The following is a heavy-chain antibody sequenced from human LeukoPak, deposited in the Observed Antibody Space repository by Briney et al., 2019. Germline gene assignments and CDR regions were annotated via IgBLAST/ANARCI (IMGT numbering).Heavy chain of an antibody. CDR1: GFTFGDYA. J-gene: IGHJ4*02. D-gene: IGHD3-10*01. CDR2: IRSKAYGGTT. V-gene: IGHV3-49*04. CDR3: NPHYYGSGSPGY. Sequence: GGSLRLSCTASGFTFGDYAMSWVRQAPGKGLEWVGFIRSKAYGGTTEYAASVKGRFTISRDDSKSIAYLQMNSLKTEDTAAYYCNPHYYGSGSPGYWGQGTLVTVSS.